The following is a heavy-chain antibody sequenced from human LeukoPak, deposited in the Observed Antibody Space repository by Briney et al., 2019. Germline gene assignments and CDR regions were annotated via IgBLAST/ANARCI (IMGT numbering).Heavy chain of an antibody. CDR1: GGSISSYY. V-gene: IGHV4-4*09. CDR3: ARTTVVTSEFDY. J-gene: IGHJ4*02. D-gene: IGHD4-23*01. CDR2: IYTSGST. Sequence: PSETLSLTCTVSGGSISSYYWSWIRQPPGEGLEWIGYIYTSGSTNYNPSLKSRVTISVDTSKNQFSLKLSSVTAADTAVYYCARTTVVTSEFDYWGQGTLVTVSS.